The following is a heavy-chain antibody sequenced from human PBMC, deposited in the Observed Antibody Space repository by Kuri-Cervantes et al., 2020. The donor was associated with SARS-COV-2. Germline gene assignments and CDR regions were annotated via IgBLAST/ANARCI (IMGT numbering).Heavy chain of an antibody. J-gene: IGHJ5*02. V-gene: IGHV3-30-3*01. CDR2: ISYDGSNK. CDR1: GFTFSSYA. Sequence: GGSLRLSCAASGFTFSSYAMHWVRRAPGKGLEWVAVISYDGSNKYYADSVKGRFTISRDNSKNTLYLQMNSLRAEDTAVYYCARSASLPTYYDFWSGHGNWFDPWGQGTLVTVSS. D-gene: IGHD3-3*01. CDR3: ARSASLPTYYDFWSGHGNWFDP.